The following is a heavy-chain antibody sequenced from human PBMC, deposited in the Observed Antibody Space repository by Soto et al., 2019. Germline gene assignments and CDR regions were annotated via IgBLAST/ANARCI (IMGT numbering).Heavy chain of an antibody. V-gene: IGHV3-21*01. CDR1: GFTFSSYS. D-gene: IGHD2-2*01. CDR3: ARFRYQLLSSKYYYYGMDV. J-gene: IGHJ6*02. CDR2: ISSSSSYI. Sequence: GGSLGLSCAASGFTFSSYSMNWVRQAPGKGLEWVSSISSSSSYICYADSVKGRFTISRDNAKNSLYLQMNSLRAEDTAVYYCARFRYQLLSSKYYYYGMDVWGQGTTVTVSS.